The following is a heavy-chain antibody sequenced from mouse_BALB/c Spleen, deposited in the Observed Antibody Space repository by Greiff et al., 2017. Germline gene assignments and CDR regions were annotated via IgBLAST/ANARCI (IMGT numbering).Heavy chain of an antibody. CDR2: ISDGGSYT. J-gene: IGHJ4*01. CDR1: GFTFSDYY. CDR3: ARAYGNYAGNAMDY. D-gene: IGHD2-1*01. Sequence: EVQLVESGGGLVKPGGSLKLSCAASGFTFSDYYMYWVRQTPEKRLEWVATISDGGSYTYYPDSVKGRFTISRDNAKNNLYLQMSSLKSEDTAMYYCARAYGNYAGNAMDYWGQGTSVTVSS. V-gene: IGHV5-4*02.